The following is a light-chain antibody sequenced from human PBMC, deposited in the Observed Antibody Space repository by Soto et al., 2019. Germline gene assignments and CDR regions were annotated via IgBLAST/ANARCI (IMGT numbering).Light chain of an antibody. J-gene: IGKJ4*01. CDR2: LGS. CDR3: IQTLQTPLT. V-gene: IGKV2-28*01. Sequence: EIVMTQSPLSLSVTPGEPASISCRSSQSLLHSNGYSYLDWYLQKPGQSPQLLIYLGSNRASGVPDRFSGSGSGTDFTLKISRVEAEDFGVYYCIQTLQTPLTFGGGTKV. CDR1: QSLLHSNGYSY.